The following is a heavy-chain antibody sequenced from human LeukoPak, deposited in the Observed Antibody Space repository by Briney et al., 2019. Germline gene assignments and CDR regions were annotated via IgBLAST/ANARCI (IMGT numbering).Heavy chain of an antibody. V-gene: IGHV3-23*01. CDR2: VSGNSGGT. J-gene: IGHJ4*02. D-gene: IGHD3-22*01. CDR3: AKGVYYDNSGYYYFDS. Sequence: GGSLRLSCAASGFTFTSYAMNWVRQAPGKALEWVSAVSGNSGGTYYADSVEGHFTISRDNSKNTVYLQMNSLRVEDTALYYCAKGVYYDNSGYYYFDSWGQGTLVTVSS. CDR1: GFTFTSYA.